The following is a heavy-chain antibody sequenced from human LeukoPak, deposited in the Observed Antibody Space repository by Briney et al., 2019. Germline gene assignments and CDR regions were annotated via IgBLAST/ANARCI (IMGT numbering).Heavy chain of an antibody. D-gene: IGHD3-10*01. V-gene: IGHV1-69*13. Sequence: ASVKVSCKASGGTFSSYAVNWVRQAPGHGLEWMGGIIPLFNTANYAQQFQGRVTIAGDEAQRSPYLEMSSLRAEDTAVYYCARGVISGDQYYYTYYMDVWGKGTTVTVSS. CDR1: GGTFSSYA. CDR2: IIPLFNTA. CDR3: ARGVISGDQYYYTYYMDV. J-gene: IGHJ6*03.